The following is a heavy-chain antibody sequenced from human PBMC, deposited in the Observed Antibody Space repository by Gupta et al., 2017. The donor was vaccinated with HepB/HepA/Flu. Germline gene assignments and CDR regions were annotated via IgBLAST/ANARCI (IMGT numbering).Heavy chain of an antibody. CDR2: ISGYNGNT. Sequence: QVNLVQSGTEVKKPGASVKVSCKASGFTLSDYGISWVRLAPGQGLEWMGWISGYNGNTYYGNNAQDRVTRTTDTSTSTAYMELSSLRSDDTAVYDGARGLGDRFLPGDAGVAVDRGGQGTLVTVSS. J-gene: IGHJ4*03. D-gene: IGHD3-9*01. CDR1: GFTLSDYG. CDR3: ARGLGDRFLPGDAGVAVDR. V-gene: IGHV1-18*01.